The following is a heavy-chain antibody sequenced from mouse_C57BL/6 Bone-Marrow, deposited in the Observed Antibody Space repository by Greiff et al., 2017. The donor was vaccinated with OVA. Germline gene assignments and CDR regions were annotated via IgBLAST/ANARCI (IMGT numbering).Heavy chain of an antibody. V-gene: IGHV1-55*01. CDR3: ARGDYYGSSHYAMDY. CDR1: GYTFTSYW. Sequence: QVQLKQPGAELVKPGASVKMPCKASGYTFTSYWITWVKQRPGQGLEWIGDIYPGSGSTNYNEKFKSKATLTVDTSSSTAYMQRSSLTSEDSAVYYCARGDYYGSSHYAMDYWGQGTSVTVSS. D-gene: IGHD1-1*01. CDR2: IYPGSGST. J-gene: IGHJ4*01.